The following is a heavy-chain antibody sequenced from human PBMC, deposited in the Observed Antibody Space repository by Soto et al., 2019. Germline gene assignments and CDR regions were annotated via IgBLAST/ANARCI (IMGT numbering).Heavy chain of an antibody. CDR2: ISYDGSNK. V-gene: IGHV3-30*18. CDR1: GLSFSNVW. J-gene: IGHJ4*02. Sequence: PWGSLRLSCAASGLSFSNVWMNWVRQAPGKGLEWVAVISYDGSNKYYADSVKGRFTISRDNSKNTLYLQMNSLRAEDTAVYYCAKDRRKVVVAAPFDYWAQGTLVTVSS. D-gene: IGHD2-15*01. CDR3: AKDRRKVVVAAPFDY.